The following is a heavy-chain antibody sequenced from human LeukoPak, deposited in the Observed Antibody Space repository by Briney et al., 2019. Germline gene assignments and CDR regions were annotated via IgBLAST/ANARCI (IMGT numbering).Heavy chain of an antibody. D-gene: IGHD3-10*01. CDR3: ARKIRGDYYFDY. V-gene: IGHV1-8*03. J-gene: IGHJ4*02. Sequence: ASVKVSCKASGYTFIRNGISWVRQATGQGLEWMGWMNPNSGNTGYAQKFQGRVTITRNTSISTAYMELSSLRSEDTAVYYCARKIRGDYYFDYWGQGTLVTVSS. CDR2: MNPNSGNT. CDR1: GYTFIRNG.